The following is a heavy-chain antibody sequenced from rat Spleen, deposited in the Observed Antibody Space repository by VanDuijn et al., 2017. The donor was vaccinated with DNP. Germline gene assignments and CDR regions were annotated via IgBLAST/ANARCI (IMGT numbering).Heavy chain of an antibody. CDR3: ARHRPGRDYSDY. Sequence: EVQLVEYGGDLVQPGRSLKLSCAASGFTFSDYNMAWVRQAPKKGLEWVATIIYDGSRTYYRDSVKGRFTVSRDNAKNTLYLQMDSLGSEDTATYYCARHRPGRDYSDYWGQGVMVAVSS. CDR1: GFTFSDYN. CDR2: IIYDGSRT. D-gene: IGHD1-4*01. V-gene: IGHV5-7*01. J-gene: IGHJ2*01.